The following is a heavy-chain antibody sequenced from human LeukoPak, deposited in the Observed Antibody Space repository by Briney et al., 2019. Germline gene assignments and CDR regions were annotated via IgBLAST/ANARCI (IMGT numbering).Heavy chain of an antibody. D-gene: IGHD2-2*01. CDR2: IFYDGST. V-gene: IGHV4-39*01. CDR1: GGSIYTNTYY. Sequence: SETLSLTCTVPGGSIYTNTYYWRWLRQPPGKGLERIGRIFYDGSTYYNPSLTSRVTISIDSSKDQFSLKLTSVTAADTAVYYCARQGYCSTASCPFIWFNPWGQGTLVTVSS. CDR3: ARQGYCSTASCPFIWFNP. J-gene: IGHJ5*02.